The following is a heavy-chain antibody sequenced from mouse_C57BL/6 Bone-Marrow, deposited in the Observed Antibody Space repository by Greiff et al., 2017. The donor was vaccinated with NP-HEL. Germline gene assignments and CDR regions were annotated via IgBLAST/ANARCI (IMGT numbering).Heavy chain of an antibody. CDR1: GYAFSSSW. V-gene: IGHV1-82*01. J-gene: IGHJ2*01. D-gene: IGHD2-1*01. Sequence: QVQLQQSGPELVKPGASVKISCKASGYAFSSSWMNWVKQRPGKGLEWIGRIYPGDGDTNYNGKFKGKATLTADKSSSTAYMQLSSLTSEDSAVYFCAREGDYYGNYDDYWGQGTTLTVSS. CDR2: IYPGDGDT. CDR3: AREGDYYGNYDDY.